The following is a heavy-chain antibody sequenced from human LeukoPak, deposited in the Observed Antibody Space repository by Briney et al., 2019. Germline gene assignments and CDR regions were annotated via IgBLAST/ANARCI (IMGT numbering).Heavy chain of an antibody. V-gene: IGHV3-7*01. CDR3: ASEMIVVAEDAFDI. CDR1: GFIFRSYA. D-gene: IGHD3-22*01. Sequence: GGSLRLSCAASGFIFRSYAMSWVRQAPGKGLEWVANIKQDGSEKYYVDSVKGRFTISRDNAKNSLYLQMNSLRAEDTAVYYCASEMIVVAEDAFDIWGQGTMVTVSS. CDR2: IKQDGSEK. J-gene: IGHJ3*02.